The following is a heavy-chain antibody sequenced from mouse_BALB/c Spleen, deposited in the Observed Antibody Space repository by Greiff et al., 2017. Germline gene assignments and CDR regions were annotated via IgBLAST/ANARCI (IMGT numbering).Heavy chain of an antibody. CDR3: ARDWDLDY. Sequence: QVQLKESGAELVRPGVSVKISCKGSGYTFTDYAMHWVKQSHAKSLEWIGVISTYYGDASYNQKFKGKATMTVDKSSSTAYMELARLTSEDSAIYYCARDWDLDYWGQGTTLTVSS. CDR1: GYTFTDYA. CDR2: ISTYYGDA. V-gene: IGHV1S137*01. J-gene: IGHJ2*01. D-gene: IGHD4-1*01.